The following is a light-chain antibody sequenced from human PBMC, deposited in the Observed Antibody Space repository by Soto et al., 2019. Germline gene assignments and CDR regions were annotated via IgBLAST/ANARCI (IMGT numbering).Light chain of an antibody. J-gene: IGLJ2*01. V-gene: IGLV1-51*01. CDR2: DND. CDR1: SSNIGRNY. Sequence: QSVLTQPPSVSAAPGQKVTISCSGSSSNIGRNYVSWYQHLPGTAPKLLIYDNDKRPSGIPDRFSGSKSGTSATLGITGLQTGDEADYYCGAWDNSPSVVVFGGGTKVTVL. CDR3: GAWDNSPSVVV.